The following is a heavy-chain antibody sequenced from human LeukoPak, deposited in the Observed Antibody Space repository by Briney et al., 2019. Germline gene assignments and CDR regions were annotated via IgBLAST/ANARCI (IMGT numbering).Heavy chain of an antibody. J-gene: IGHJ4*02. D-gene: IGHD3-9*01. CDR2: INAYNGNK. Sequence: GASVKVSCKASGYTFTSYCISWVRQAPGQGLEWMGWINAYNGNKNYAQKLQGRVTMTTDTSTSAAYMELRSLRSDDTAVYYCARPHYDILTGYYNLDYWGQGTLVTVSS. CDR1: GYTFTSYC. V-gene: IGHV1-18*04. CDR3: ARPHYDILTGYYNLDY.